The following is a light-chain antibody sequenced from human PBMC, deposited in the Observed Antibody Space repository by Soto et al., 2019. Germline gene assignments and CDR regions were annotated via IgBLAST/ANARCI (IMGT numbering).Light chain of an antibody. CDR2: EGT. J-gene: IGLJ1*01. V-gene: IGLV2-23*01. CDR1: SSDVGTYNL. CDR3: SSYAGGYTYV. Sequence: QSALTQPASVSGSPGQSITISCTGTSSDVGTYNLASWYQQHPGKAPKLMIYEGTKRPSGVSNRFSGSKSGNSASLTISGLQAEDEADYYCSSYAGGYTYVFGTGTKLTVL.